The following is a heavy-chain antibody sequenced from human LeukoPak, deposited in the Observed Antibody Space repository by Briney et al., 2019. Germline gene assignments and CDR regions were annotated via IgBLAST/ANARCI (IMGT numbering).Heavy chain of an antibody. V-gene: IGHV4-39*01. D-gene: IGHD1-26*01. CDR2: IYYSGST. CDR3: ARRGSFTRNFDY. CDR1: GFTFSSYSMN. Sequence: GSLRLSCAASGFTFSSYSMNWVRQPPGKGLEWIGSIYYSGSTYYNPSLKSRVTISVDTSKNQFSLKLSSVTAADTAVYYCARRGSFTRNFDYWGQGTLVTVSS. J-gene: IGHJ4*02.